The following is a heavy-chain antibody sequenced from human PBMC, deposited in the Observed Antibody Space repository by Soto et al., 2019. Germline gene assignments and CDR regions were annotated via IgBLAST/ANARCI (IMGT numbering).Heavy chain of an antibody. V-gene: IGHV1-8*01. D-gene: IGHD2-15*01. CDR2: MNPNSGNT. CDR3: AREVLCSGGSCYVNDAFDI. Sequence: ASATDSCKASGYTFTSYDINGVRQAKGQGLEWMGWMNPNSGNTGYAQKFQGRVTMTRNTSISTAYMELSSLRSEDTAVYYCAREVLCSGGSCYVNDAFDIWGQGTMVTVSS. J-gene: IGHJ3*02. CDR1: GYTFTSYD.